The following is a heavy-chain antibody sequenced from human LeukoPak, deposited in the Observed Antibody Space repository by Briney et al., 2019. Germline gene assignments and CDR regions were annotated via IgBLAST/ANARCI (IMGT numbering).Heavy chain of an antibody. V-gene: IGHV4-30-4*01. D-gene: IGHD3-10*01. Sequence: SETLSLTCTVSGGSISSGDYYWSWIRQPPGKGLEWIGYIYYSGSTYYNPSLKSRVTISVDTSKNQFSLKLSSVTAADTAVYYCARDHPTMVRGAALGMDVWAKGPRSPST. CDR3: ARDHPTMVRGAALGMDV. CDR1: GGSISSGDYY. J-gene: IGHJ6*02. CDR2: IYYSGST.